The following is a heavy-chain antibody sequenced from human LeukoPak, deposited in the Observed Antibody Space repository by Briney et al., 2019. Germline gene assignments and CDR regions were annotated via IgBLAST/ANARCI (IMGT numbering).Heavy chain of an antibody. CDR2: IYYSGST. CDR3: ARDVLGLSDF. J-gene: IGHJ4*02. D-gene: IGHD3-10*02. V-gene: IGHV4-59*01. Sequence: PSETLSLTCTVSGGSISSYYWSWIRQPPGKGLEWIGYIYYSGSTNYNPSLKSRVTISVDTSKNQFSLKLSSVTAADTAVYYCARDVLGLSDFWGQGTLVTVSS. CDR1: GGSISSYY.